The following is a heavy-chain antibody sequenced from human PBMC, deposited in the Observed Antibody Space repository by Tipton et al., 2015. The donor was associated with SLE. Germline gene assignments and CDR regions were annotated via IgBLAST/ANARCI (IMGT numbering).Heavy chain of an antibody. D-gene: IGHD3-10*01. CDR1: GGSISGHY. CDR3: ARGVPGTGFDY. CDR2: IYTSGRT. V-gene: IGHV4-4*08. Sequence: TLSLTCTVSGGSISGHYWSWIRQRPGKGLEWIGHIYTSGRTNYNPPLKSRVTISADTSNNQFSLKLSSVTATDTAVYYCARGVPGTGFDYWGQGTLVTVSS. J-gene: IGHJ4*02.